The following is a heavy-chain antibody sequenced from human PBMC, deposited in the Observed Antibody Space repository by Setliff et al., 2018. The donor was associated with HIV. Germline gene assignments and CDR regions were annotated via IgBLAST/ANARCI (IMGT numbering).Heavy chain of an antibody. D-gene: IGHD6-13*01. CDR1: GYTFISYG. Sequence: ASVKVSCKASGYTFISYGISWMRQAPGQGPEWMGWISVDNGDTNYAQKVQGRVSMTTDTSTSTAYMELRSLRFDDTAVYYRTRTSSSRPDAFDIWGQGTMVTVSS. CDR3: TRTSSSRPDAFDI. V-gene: IGHV1-18*04. J-gene: IGHJ3*02. CDR2: ISVDNGDT.